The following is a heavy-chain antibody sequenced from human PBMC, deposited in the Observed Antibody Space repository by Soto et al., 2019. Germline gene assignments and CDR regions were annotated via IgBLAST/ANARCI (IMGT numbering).Heavy chain of an antibody. J-gene: IGHJ4*02. CDR1: GFTFSDSG. V-gene: IGHV3-73*02. D-gene: IGHD3-22*01. CDR3: TRYENSGYVLDY. CDR2: IRSKANSYAT. Sequence: EVQLVESGGGLVQPGGSLKLSCAASGFTFSDSGMHWVRQASGKGLEWVGRIRSKANSYATVYAASVKGRFTISRDDSKNTAYLQMNSLKTEDTAVYYCTRYENSGYVLDYWGQGTLVTVSS.